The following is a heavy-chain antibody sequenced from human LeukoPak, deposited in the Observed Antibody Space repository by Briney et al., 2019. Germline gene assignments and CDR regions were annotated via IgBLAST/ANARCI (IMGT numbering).Heavy chain of an antibody. D-gene: IGHD1-26*01. J-gene: IGHJ4*02. CDR2: ISAYNGNT. CDR1: GYTFTSYG. V-gene: IGHV1-18*01. Sequence: ASVKVSCKASGYTFTSYGISWVRQAPGQGLEWMGWISAYNGNTNYAQKLQGRVTMTTDTSTSTAYMELRSLRSDDTAVYYCARDSVGAISLVVGYWGQGTLVTVSS. CDR3: ARDSVGAISLVVGY.